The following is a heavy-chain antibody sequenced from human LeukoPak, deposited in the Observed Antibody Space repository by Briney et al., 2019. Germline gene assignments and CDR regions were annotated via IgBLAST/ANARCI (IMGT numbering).Heavy chain of an antibody. J-gene: IGHJ4*02. V-gene: IGHV4-38-2*01. CDR3: ARHMGPYYYDSSGVDY. CDR2: IYHSGSA. CDR1: DYSISSGYY. Sequence: SETLSLTCAVSDYSISSGYYWGWIRQPPAKGLEWIGSIYHSGSAYYSPSLKSRLTISVDTAKNQFSLKLSSVTAADTAMYYCARHMGPYYYDSSGVDYWGQGTLVTVSS. D-gene: IGHD3-22*01.